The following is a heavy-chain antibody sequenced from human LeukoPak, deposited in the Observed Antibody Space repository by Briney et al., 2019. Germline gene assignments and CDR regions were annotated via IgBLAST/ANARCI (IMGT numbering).Heavy chain of an antibody. CDR3: ARGKSGGYFPFDY. CDR1: GGSFSGYY. V-gene: IGHV4-34*01. Sequence: SETLSLTCAVYGGSFSGYYWSWIRQPPGKGLEWIGEINHSGSTNYNPSLKSRVTISVDTSKNQFSLKLSSVTAADTAVYYCARGKSGGYFPFDYWGQGTLVTVSS. CDR2: INHSGST. D-gene: IGHD3-22*01. J-gene: IGHJ4*02.